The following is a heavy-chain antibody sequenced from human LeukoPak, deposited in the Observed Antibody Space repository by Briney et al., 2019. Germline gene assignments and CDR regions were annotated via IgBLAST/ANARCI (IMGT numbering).Heavy chain of an antibody. Sequence: PSETLSLTCTVSGGSISSYYWSWIRQPARKGLEWIGRIYTSGSTNYNPSLKSRVTMSVDTSKNQFSLKLSSVTAADTAVYYCARDSRYCSSTSCYSANWFDPWGQGTLVTVSS. J-gene: IGHJ5*02. D-gene: IGHD2-2*01. CDR2: IYTSGST. CDR1: GGSISSYY. V-gene: IGHV4-4*07. CDR3: ARDSRYCSSTSCYSANWFDP.